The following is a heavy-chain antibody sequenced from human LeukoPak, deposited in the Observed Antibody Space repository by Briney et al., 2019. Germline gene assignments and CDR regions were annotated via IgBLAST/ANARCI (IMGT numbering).Heavy chain of an antibody. J-gene: IGHJ4*02. CDR1: GGTFSSYA. D-gene: IGHD3-3*01. CDR3: ARGFLEWLLYPFDY. Sequence: ASVKVSCKASGGTFSSYAISWVRQAPGQGLEWMGIINPSGGSTSYAQKFQGRVTMTRDTSTSTVYMELSSLRSEDTAAYYCARGFLEWLLYPFDYWGQGTLVTVSS. CDR2: INPSGGST. V-gene: IGHV1-46*01.